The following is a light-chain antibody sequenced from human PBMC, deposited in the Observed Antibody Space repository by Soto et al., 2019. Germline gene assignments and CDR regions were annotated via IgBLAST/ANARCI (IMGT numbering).Light chain of an antibody. CDR3: QQRSNWPLT. J-gene: IGKJ4*01. CDR1: QSVGSY. V-gene: IGKV3-11*01. CDR2: DAS. Sequence: EIVLTQSPATLSLSPGERATLSCRASQSVGSYLAWYQQKPGQAPSLLIYDASNRATGIPARFSGSGSGTDFTLTISSLEPEDFAVYYCQQRSNWPLTFGGGTKVEIK.